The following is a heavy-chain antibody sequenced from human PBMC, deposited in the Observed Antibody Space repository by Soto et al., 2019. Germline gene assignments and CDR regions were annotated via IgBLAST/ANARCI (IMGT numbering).Heavy chain of an antibody. D-gene: IGHD6-6*01. CDR2: IIPIFGTA. Sequence: QVQLVQSGAEVKKPGSSVKVSCKASGGTFGAYAINWVRQAPGQGLEWMGGIIPIFGTANYPRKSQVRVILSADESTNTAFMELNSLRSEDTAVYYCARVVRAPPRNSYYYGFDVWGQGTTVAVTS. V-gene: IGHV1-69*01. CDR1: GGTFGAYA. J-gene: IGHJ6*02. CDR3: ARVVRAPPRNSYYYGFDV.